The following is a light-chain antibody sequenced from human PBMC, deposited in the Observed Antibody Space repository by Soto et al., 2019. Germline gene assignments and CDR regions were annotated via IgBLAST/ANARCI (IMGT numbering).Light chain of an antibody. CDR3: SSYTSNNTYA. CDR2: EVS. CDR1: SSDIGDYNY. V-gene: IGLV2-14*01. Sequence: QSALTQPASVSGSPGQSITISCTGTSSDIGDYNYVSWYQQHPDKAPKLMIYEVSNRPPGVSNRFSGSKSGNTASLTISGLQAEDEADYYCSSYTSNNTYAFGTGTKLTVL. J-gene: IGLJ1*01.